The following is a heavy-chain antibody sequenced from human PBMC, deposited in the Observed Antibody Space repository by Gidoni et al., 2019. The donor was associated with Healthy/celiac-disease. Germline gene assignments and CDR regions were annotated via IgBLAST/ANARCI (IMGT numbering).Heavy chain of an antibody. CDR1: VFTFDDYA. J-gene: IGHJ6*02. D-gene: IGHD1-7*01. V-gene: IGHV3-9*01. Sequence: EVQLVESGGGLVQPGRSLRLSCAASVFTFDDYAMHWVRQAPGKGLEWVSGISWNSGSIGYADSVKGRFTISRDNAKNSLYLQMNSLRAEDTALYYCAKTAYNWNYRGGMDVWGQGTTVTVSS. CDR2: ISWNSGSI. CDR3: AKTAYNWNYRGGMDV.